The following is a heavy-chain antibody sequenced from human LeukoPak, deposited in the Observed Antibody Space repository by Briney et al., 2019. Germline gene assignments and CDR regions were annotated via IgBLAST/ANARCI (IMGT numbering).Heavy chain of an antibody. J-gene: IGHJ4*02. Sequence: GASVKVSCKASGYTFTGYYMHWVRQAPGQGLEWMGWINPNSGGTNYAQKFQGWVTMTRGTSISTAYMELSRLRSDDTAVYYCAREGSSGYYYFDYWGQGTLVTVSS. CDR2: INPNSGGT. CDR3: AREGSSGYYYFDY. D-gene: IGHD3-22*01. CDR1: GYTFTGYY. V-gene: IGHV1-2*04.